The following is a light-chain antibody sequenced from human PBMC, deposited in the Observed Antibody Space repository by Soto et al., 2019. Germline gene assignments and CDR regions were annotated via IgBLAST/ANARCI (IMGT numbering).Light chain of an antibody. J-gene: IGLJ1*01. V-gene: IGLV2-14*01. CDR2: EVS. CDR3: SSYTSSETYD. CDR1: SSDIGGYNY. Sequence: QSSLTQPASVSGPPGQSITISCTGTSSDIGGYNYVSWYQHHPGKAPKLIIYEVSNRPSGVSNRFSGSKSGNTASLTISGLQADDEADYYCSSYTSSETYDFGNGTKVTVL.